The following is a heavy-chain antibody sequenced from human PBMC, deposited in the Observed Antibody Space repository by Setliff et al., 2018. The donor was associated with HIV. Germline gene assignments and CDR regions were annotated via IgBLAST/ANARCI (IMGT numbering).Heavy chain of an antibody. Sequence: LSLTCAVYGGSFSGYYWSWIRQPPGKGLEWIGEINHSGSTNYNPSLKSRVTISVDTSKNQFSLKLSSVTAADTAVYYCAREATYYYDSSGYGDAFDIWGQGTMVTVSS. J-gene: IGHJ3*02. CDR3: AREATYYYDSSGYGDAFDI. CDR2: INHSGST. D-gene: IGHD3-22*01. V-gene: IGHV4-34*01. CDR1: GGSFSGYY.